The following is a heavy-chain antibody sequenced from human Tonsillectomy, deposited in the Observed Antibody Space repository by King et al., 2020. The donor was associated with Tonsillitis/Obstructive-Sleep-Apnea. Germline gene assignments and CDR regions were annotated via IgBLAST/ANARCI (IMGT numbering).Heavy chain of an antibody. V-gene: IGHV4-59*08. Sequence: QLQESGPGLVKPSETLSLTCTVSGGSISSDYWSWIRQPPGKGLEWIGYIYYSGSTNYNSSLKSRVTISVDTSKNQFSLKLSSVTAADTAVYYCARQESSRWYVGNPHQFDYWGQGTLVTVSS. J-gene: IGHJ4*02. D-gene: IGHD6-13*01. CDR2: IYYSGST. CDR3: ARQESSRWYVGNPHQFDY. CDR1: GGSISSDY.